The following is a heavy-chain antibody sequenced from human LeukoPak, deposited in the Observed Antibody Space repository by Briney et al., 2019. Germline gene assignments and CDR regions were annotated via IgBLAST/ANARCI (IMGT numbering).Heavy chain of an antibody. J-gene: IGHJ2*01. V-gene: IGHV1-2*02. Sequence: ASVKVSCKASGYTFSNFGINWVRQAPGQGLEWKGWINSNSGDTNYAQKFQGRVTMTRDTSISTAYMELSRLRSDDTAVYYCAREPHYDLLTGYALGYLDLWGRGTLLTVSS. CDR3: AREPHYDLLTGYALGYLDL. CDR1: GYTFSNFG. D-gene: IGHD3-9*01. CDR2: INSNSGDT.